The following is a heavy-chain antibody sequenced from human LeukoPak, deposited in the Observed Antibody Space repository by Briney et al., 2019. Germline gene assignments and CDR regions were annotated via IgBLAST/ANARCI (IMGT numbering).Heavy chain of an antibody. V-gene: IGHV1-8*02. J-gene: IGHJ5*02. CDR2: MNPNSGNT. CDR3: ARGTFTIAGHWFDP. CDR1: GYTFTSYG. Sequence: GASVKVSCKASGYTFTSYGISWVRQATGQGLEWMGWMNPNSGNTGYAQKFQGRVTMTRNTSISTAYMELSSLRSEDTAVYYCARGTFTIAGHWFDPWGQGTLVTVSS. D-gene: IGHD3-10*01.